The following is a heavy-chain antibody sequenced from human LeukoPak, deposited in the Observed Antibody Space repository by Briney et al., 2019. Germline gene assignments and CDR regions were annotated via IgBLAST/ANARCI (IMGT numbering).Heavy chain of an antibody. CDR2: IYYSGST. D-gene: IGHD1-1*01. V-gene: IGHV4-39*07. J-gene: IGHJ4*02. CDR1: GGSISSSSYY. CDR3: ASGKTGLN. Sequence: SETLSLTCTDSGGSISSSSYYWGWIRQPPGKGLEWIGSIYYSGSTYYNPSLKSRVTISVDTSKNQFSLKPSSVTAADTAVYYCASGKTGLNWGRGTLVTVSS.